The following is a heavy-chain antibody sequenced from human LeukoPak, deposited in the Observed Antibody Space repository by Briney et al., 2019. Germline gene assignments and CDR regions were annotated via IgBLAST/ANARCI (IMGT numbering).Heavy chain of an antibody. CDR2: SDPEDGER. Sequence: GASVKVSCKVSGQTLSDLSIHWLRQPPGKGLEWLGGSDPEDGERIYAQMFQGRVTMTEDTSIDTAYMELSSLRSEDTAVYYCVTGFTTMAVDYSDYWGQGTLVTVSP. CDR3: VTGFTTMAVDYSDY. CDR1: GQTLSDLS. D-gene: IGHD5-18*01. J-gene: IGHJ4*02. V-gene: IGHV1-24*01.